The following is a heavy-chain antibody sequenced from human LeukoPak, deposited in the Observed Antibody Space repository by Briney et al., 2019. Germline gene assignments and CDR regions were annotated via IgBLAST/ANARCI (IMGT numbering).Heavy chain of an antibody. CDR3: ARAKSGYSYGYVYYYGMDV. CDR2: IIPILGIA. D-gene: IGHD5-18*01. J-gene: IGHJ6*02. CDR1: GGTFSSYA. V-gene: IGHV1-69*04. Sequence: SVKVSCKASGGTFSSYAISWVRQAPGQGLEWMGRIIPILGIANYAQKFQGRVTITADKSTSTAYMELSSLRSEDTAVYYCARAKSGYSYGYVYYYGMDVWGQGTTVTVS.